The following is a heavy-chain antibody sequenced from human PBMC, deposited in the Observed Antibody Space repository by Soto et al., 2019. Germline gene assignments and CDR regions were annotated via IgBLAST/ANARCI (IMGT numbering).Heavy chain of an antibody. J-gene: IGHJ5*02. V-gene: IGHV1-3*01. Sequence: RASVKVSCKASGYTFTSYAMHWVRQAPGQRLEWMGWINAGNGNTKYSQKFQGRVTITRDTSASTAYMELSSLRSEDTAVYYCAIARYYYDSSGLNWFDPWGQGTLVTVSS. D-gene: IGHD3-22*01. CDR3: AIARYYYDSSGLNWFDP. CDR1: GYTFTSYA. CDR2: INAGNGNT.